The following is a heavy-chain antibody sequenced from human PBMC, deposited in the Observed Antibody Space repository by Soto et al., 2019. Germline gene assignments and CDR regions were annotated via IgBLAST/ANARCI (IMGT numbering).Heavy chain of an antibody. Sequence: PSETLSLTCTVSGGSISSYYWSWIRQPPGKGLEWIGYIYYSGSTNYNPSLKSRVTISVDTSKNPFSLKLSSVTAADTAVYYCARGGPLVIAARPNDYWGQGTLVTVS. CDR1: GGSISSYY. CDR2: IYYSGST. V-gene: IGHV4-59*01. D-gene: IGHD6-6*01. J-gene: IGHJ4*02. CDR3: ARGGPLVIAARPNDY.